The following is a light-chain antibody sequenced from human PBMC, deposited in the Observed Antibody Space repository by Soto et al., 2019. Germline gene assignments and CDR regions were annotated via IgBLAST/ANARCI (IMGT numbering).Light chain of an antibody. J-gene: IGLJ1*01. V-gene: IGLV1-47*01. CDR1: SSNIGSNY. CDR3: AAWDDSLSGYV. Sequence: GTPGQRVTISCSGSSSNIGSNYVYWYQQLPGTAPKLLIYRNNQRPSGVPDRFSGSKSGTSASLAISGLRSEDEADYYCAAWDDSLSGYVFGTGTKVTVL. CDR2: RNN.